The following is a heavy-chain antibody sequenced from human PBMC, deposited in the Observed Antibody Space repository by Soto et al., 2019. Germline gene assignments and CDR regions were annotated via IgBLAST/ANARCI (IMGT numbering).Heavy chain of an antibody. Sequence: SETLSLTCTVSGGSVSSGSYYWSWIRQPPGKGLEWIGYIYYSGSTNYNPSLKSRVTISVDTSKNQFSLKLSSVTAADTAVYYCATDKGFDLCSGYPDYHWGMEVWGQGPRVTVSS. D-gene: IGHD3-3*01. CDR1: GGSVSSGSYY. CDR3: ATDKGFDLCSGYPDYHWGMEV. J-gene: IGHJ6*02. V-gene: IGHV4-61*01. CDR2: IYYSGST.